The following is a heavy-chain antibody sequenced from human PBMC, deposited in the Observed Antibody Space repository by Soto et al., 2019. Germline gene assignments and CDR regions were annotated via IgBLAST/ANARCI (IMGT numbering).Heavy chain of an antibody. J-gene: IGHJ5*02. V-gene: IGHV6-1*01. D-gene: IGHD2-2*01. Sequence: QVQLHLSGPGLLKPSQTLSLTCAISGDSVSSNSAAWNWIRQSPSRGLEWLGRTYYRSKWYNDYAVSVKSRITINPDTSKNQFSLQLNSVTPEDTAVYYCVRERKYQLLSWYWFDPWGQGTLVTVSS. CDR2: TYYRSKWYN. CDR3: VRERKYQLLSWYWFDP. CDR1: GDSVSSNSAA.